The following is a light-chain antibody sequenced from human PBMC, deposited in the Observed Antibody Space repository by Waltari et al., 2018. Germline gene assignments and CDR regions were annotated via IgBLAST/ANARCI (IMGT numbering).Light chain of an antibody. CDR1: QSVSISY. J-gene: IGKJ4*01. V-gene: IGKV3-20*01. CDR2: GAS. Sequence: EIVLTQSPGTLSLSPGERATISCRASQSVSISYLAWYQQQPGQAPRSLIYGASSRATDIPDRFSGSGSGTDFTLTISRLEPEDFAVYYCQQYGSSPLTFGGGTKVEIK. CDR3: QQYGSSPLT.